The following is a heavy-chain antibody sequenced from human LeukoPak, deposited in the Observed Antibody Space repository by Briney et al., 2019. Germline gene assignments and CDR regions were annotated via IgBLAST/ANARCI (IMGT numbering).Heavy chain of an antibody. D-gene: IGHD3-22*01. J-gene: IGHJ4*02. CDR1: GFTFSDYY. CDR2: ISSSGNTI. V-gene: IGHV3-11*04. CDR3: ARVYYDSSGYYYDGYSFDY. Sequence: GGSLRLSCAASGFTFSDYYMSWIRQAPGKGLEWVSYISSSGNTIYYADSVKGRFTFSRDNAKNSLYLQMNSLRAEDTALYYCARVYYDSSGYYYDGYSFDYWGQGTLVTVSS.